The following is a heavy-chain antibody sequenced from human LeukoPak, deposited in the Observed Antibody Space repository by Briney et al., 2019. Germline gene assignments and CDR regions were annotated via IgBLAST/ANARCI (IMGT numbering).Heavy chain of an antibody. D-gene: IGHD6-13*01. J-gene: IGHJ4*02. CDR3: ARSSLAAARIDY. CDR1: GYTFTSYD. V-gene: IGHV1-8*01. CDR2: MNPNSGNT. Sequence: ASVKVSCKASGYTFTSYDINWVRQATGQGLEWMGWMNPNSGNTGYAQKFQGRVTMTRNTSISTAYMELSSLRSEDTAVYYCARSSLAAARIDYWGQGTLVTVSS.